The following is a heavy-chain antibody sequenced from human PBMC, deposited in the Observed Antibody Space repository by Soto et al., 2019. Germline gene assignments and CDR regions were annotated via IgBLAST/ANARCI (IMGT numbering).Heavy chain of an antibody. D-gene: IGHD1-7*01. V-gene: IGHV3-11*01. CDR3: ARKGRELLIYYYYYRDV. Sequence: GGSLRLSCAASGFTFSDYYMSWIRQAPGKGLEWVSYISSSGSTIYYADSVKGRFTISRDNAKNSLYLQMNSLRAEDTSVYYSARKGRELLIYYYYYRDVWGKGTTVTVSS. J-gene: IGHJ6*03. CDR2: ISSSGSTI. CDR1: GFTFSDYY.